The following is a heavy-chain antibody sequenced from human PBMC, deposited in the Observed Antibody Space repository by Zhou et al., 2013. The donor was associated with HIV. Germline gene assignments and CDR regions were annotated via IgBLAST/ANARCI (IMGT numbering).Heavy chain of an antibody. J-gene: IGHJ3*02. CDR1: GGSISSYY. Sequence: QVQLQESGPGLVKPSETLSLTCTVSGGSISSYYWSWIRQPAGKGLEWIGRIYTSGSTNYNPSLKSRVTMSVDTSKNQFSLKLSSVTAADTAVYYCARDLFHTVTTSLAHIWGQGTMVTVSS. D-gene: IGHD4-17*01. CDR3: ARDLFHTVTTSLAHI. CDR2: IYTSGST. V-gene: IGHV4-4*07.